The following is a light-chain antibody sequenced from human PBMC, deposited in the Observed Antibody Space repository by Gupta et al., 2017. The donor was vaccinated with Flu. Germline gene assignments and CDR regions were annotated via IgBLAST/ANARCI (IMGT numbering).Light chain of an antibody. Sequence: LSLPPGEGATLSCRASQSVSINSRAWYQQKFGQAPRLLMYGTSKRAAGVPDRITGSGSGTDFTLTISRLEPEDFAVYHCQHYDSVWGRFTFGPGTKVEIK. CDR3: QHYDSVWGRFT. CDR1: QSVSINS. CDR2: GTS. J-gene: IGKJ3*01. V-gene: IGKV3-20*01.